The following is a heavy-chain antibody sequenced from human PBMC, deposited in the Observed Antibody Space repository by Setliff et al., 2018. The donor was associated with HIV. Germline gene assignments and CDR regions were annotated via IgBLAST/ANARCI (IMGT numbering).Heavy chain of an antibody. CDR1: GDTFSNYA. Sequence: SVKVSCKASGDTFSNYAINWVRQAPGQGLEWMGGFIPILGIADSVHKFQGRLTITADEATSTAYMELSSLRSDDTAVYYCARGGVCTSTSCGGNYYYGMDVWGPGTTVTVSS. J-gene: IGHJ6*02. V-gene: IGHV1-69*10. D-gene: IGHD2-2*01. CDR3: ARGGVCTSTSCGGNYYYGMDV. CDR2: FIPILGIA.